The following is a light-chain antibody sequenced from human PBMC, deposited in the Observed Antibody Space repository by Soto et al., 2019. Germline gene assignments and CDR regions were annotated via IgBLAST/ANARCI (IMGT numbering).Light chain of an antibody. CDR2: GAS. J-gene: IGKJ1*01. V-gene: IGKV3-15*01. Sequence: EIVMTQSPDTLSVSPGERATLSCRASQSVSSNLAWYQHKPGQAPRLLMYGASTRATGVPARFSGSGSGTEFTLTISSLQSEDFAVYYCQQYTDLPLTFGQATRVEIK. CDR1: QSVSSN. CDR3: QQYTDLPLT.